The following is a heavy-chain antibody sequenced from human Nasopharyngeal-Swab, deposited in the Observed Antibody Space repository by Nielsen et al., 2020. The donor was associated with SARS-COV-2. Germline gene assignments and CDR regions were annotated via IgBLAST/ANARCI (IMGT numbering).Heavy chain of an antibody. CDR2: ISGSSTTI. CDR3: ARVDWSARNFDY. CDR1: GFIFRSHS. J-gene: IGHJ4*02. D-gene: IGHD3-9*01. V-gene: IGHV3-48*02. Sequence: GESLKISCAASGFIFRSHSMTWVRQAPGKGLEWISYISGSSTTIYYADSVKGRFTISRDNAKNSLFLQMTGLRDDDTAVYYCARVDWSARNFDYWGQGTLVTISS.